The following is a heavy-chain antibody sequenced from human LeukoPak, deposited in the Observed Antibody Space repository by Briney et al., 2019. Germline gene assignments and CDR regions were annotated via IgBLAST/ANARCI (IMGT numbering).Heavy chain of an antibody. J-gene: IGHJ5*02. D-gene: IGHD1-26*01. Sequence: PSQTLSLICTVSGASISSGDYHWTWIRQPPGKGLEWIGYIYSSGSTHYNPSLKSRVSISVDTSKNHFSLQLTSVTAADTAVYYCATRFSGRPFDPWGQGTLVTVSS. CDR2: IYSSGST. CDR1: GASISSGDYH. V-gene: IGHV4-30-4*08. CDR3: ATRFSGRPFDP.